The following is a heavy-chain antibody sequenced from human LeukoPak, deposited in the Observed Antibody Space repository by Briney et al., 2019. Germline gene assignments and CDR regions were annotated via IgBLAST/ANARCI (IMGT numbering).Heavy chain of an antibody. Sequence: GASVKVSCKASGYTFTGYYMHWVRQAPGQGLEWMGWINPYSGGTNYAQRFQGRVTMTRDTSISTAYMELSRLRSDDTAVYYCARVVPTSPDYSMDVWGQGTTVTVSS. V-gene: IGHV1-2*02. CDR1: GYTFTGYY. D-gene: IGHD2-2*01. J-gene: IGHJ6*02. CDR2: INPYSGGT. CDR3: ARVVPTSPDYSMDV.